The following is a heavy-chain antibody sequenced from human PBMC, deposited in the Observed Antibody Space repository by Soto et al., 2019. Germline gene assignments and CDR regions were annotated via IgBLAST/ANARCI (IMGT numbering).Heavy chain of an antibody. CDR3: ASAGNMVRRVPFDC. CDR1: GFTFSSYA. V-gene: IGHV3-30-3*01. Sequence: GGSLRLSCADSGFTFSSYAMHWVRQAPGKGLEWVAVISYDGSNKYYADSVKGRFTISSDNSKNTLYLQMNSLRAEDTAVYYCASAGNMVRRVPFDCWGQGTLVTVSS. J-gene: IGHJ4*02. D-gene: IGHD3-10*01. CDR2: ISYDGSNK.